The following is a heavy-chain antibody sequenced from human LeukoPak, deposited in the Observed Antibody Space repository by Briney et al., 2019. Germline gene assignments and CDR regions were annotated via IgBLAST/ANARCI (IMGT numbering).Heavy chain of an antibody. J-gene: IGHJ4*02. CDR2: ISSNSNFI. CDR3: ASANDILSGPLT. V-gene: IGHV3-21*06. D-gene: IGHD3-9*01. CDR1: GFTFSSYA. Sequence: GGSLRLSCAASGFTFSSYAMSWVRQAPGKGLEWVSSISSNSNFIYYADSVKGRFTISRDNAKNSLYLQMNSLRVEDTAVYYCASANDILSGPLTWGQGTLVTVSS.